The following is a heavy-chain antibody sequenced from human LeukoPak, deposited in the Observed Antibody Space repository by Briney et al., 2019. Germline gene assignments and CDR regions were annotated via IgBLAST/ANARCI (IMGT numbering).Heavy chain of an antibody. Sequence: GESLKISCAASGFTFSSYSMNWVRQAPGKGLEWVSSISSSSSYIYYADSVKGRFTISRDNAKNSLYLQMNSLRAEDTAVYYCARGPLAAAGDYWGQGTLVTVSS. D-gene: IGHD6-13*01. J-gene: IGHJ4*02. CDR3: ARGPLAAAGDY. CDR1: GFTFSSYS. V-gene: IGHV3-21*01. CDR2: ISSSSSYI.